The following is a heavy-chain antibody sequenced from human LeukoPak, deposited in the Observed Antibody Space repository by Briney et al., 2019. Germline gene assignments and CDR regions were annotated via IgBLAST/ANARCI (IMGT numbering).Heavy chain of an antibody. J-gene: IGHJ3*02. CDR1: GYTFTSYY. V-gene: IGHV1-46*01. CDR2: INPSGGST. Sequence: ASVKVSCKASGYTFTSYYMHWVRQAPGQGLEWMGIINPSGGSTNYAQKLQGRVTMTTDTSTSTAYMELRSLRSDDTAVYYCARGRGYDSSGYYFGSYAFDIWGQGTMVTVSS. D-gene: IGHD3-22*01. CDR3: ARGRGYDSSGYYFGSYAFDI.